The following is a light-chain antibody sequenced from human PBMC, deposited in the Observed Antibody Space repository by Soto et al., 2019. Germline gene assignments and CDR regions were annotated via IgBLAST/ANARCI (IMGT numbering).Light chain of an antibody. CDR1: QGISSA. J-gene: IGKJ5*01. V-gene: IGKV1-13*02. CDR2: DAS. Sequence: AIQLTQSPSSLSASVGDRVTITCRASQGISSALAWYQQKPGKAPKLLIYDASSVESGVPSRFSGSGSGTDFTLTISSLQPEDCATYYCQQVNSYLSITFGQGTRLEIK. CDR3: QQVNSYLSIT.